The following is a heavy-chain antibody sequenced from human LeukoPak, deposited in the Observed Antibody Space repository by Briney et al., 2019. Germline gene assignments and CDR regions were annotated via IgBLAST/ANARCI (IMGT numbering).Heavy chain of an antibody. CDR2: ISTSSSYV. CDR1: GFTFSSYS. CDR3: ARDGRTTVVTTDYCDY. Sequence: PGGSLRLSCAASGFTFSSYSMNWVRQAPGKGLEWVSSISTSSSYVYYADSVKGRFTSSRDNAKNSLYLQMNSLRAEDTAVYYCARDGRTTVVTTDYCDYWGQGTLVTVSS. J-gene: IGHJ4*02. D-gene: IGHD4-23*01. V-gene: IGHV3-21*01.